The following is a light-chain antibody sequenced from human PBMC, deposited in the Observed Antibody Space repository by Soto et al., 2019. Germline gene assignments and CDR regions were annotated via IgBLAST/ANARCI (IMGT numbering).Light chain of an antibody. CDR1: SSDIGDYNF. V-gene: IGLV2-23*01. CDR3: CSHARGSTFYV. CDR2: EGT. Sequence: QSALTQPASVSGSPGQSITISCTGTSSDIGDYNFVSWYQQYPGKAPKLMIYEGTKRPSGVSNRFSGSNSGNTASLTISGLQAEDEADYHCCSHARGSTFYVFGTGTKLTVL. J-gene: IGLJ1*01.